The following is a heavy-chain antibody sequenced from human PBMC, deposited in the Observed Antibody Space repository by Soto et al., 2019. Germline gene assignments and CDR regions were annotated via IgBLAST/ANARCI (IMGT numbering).Heavy chain of an antibody. V-gene: IGHV3-23*01. CDR3: ATSLEYYYDTSGYPY. CDR2: ISGSGGST. CDR1: VFTFSSSA. J-gene: IGHJ4*02. Sequence: GWSLRLSCSASVFTFSSSAMGWFRPAPGKGLEWVSAISGSGGSTYYADSVKGRFTISRDNSKNTLYLQMNSLRAEDTALYYCATSLEYYYDTSGYPYWGQGTLVTVSS. D-gene: IGHD3-22*01.